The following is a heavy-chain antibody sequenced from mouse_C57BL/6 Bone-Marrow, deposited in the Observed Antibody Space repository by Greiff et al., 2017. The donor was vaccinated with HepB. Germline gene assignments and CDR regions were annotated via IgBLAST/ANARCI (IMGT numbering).Heavy chain of an antibody. J-gene: IGHJ1*03. CDR2: IRNKANGYTT. CDR3: ARYLYDYDDWYFDV. D-gene: IGHD2-4*01. Sequence: EVMLVESGGGLVQPGGSLSLSCAASGFTFTDYYMSWVRQPPGKALEWLGFIRNKANGYTTEYSASVKGRFTISRDNSQSILYLQMNALRAEDSATYYCARYLYDYDDWYFDVWGTGTTVTVSS. V-gene: IGHV7-3*01. CDR1: GFTFTDYY.